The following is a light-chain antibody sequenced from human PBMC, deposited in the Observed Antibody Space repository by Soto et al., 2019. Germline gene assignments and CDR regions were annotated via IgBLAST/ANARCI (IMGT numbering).Light chain of an antibody. CDR1: SSNIGSKT. J-gene: IGLJ1*01. CDR2: SNY. V-gene: IGLV1-44*01. CDR3: SAWDASLNGYV. Sequence: QSVLTQPPSASGTPGQRLTISCSGSSSNIGSKTVNWYQQLPGTAPKLLIYSNYQRPSGVPVRFSGSKSGTSASLAISGLQSEDEADYYCSAWDASLNGYVFGTGTKVTVL.